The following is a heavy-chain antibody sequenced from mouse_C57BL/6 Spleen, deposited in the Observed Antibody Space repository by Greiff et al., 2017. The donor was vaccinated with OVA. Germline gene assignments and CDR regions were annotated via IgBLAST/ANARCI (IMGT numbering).Heavy chain of an antibody. CDR2: INPNYGTT. CDR1: GYSFTDYN. V-gene: IGHV1-39*01. J-gene: IGHJ1*03. Sequence: EVKLMESGPELVKPGASVKISCKASGYSFTDYNMNWVKQSNGKSLEWIGVINPNYGTTSYNQKFKGKATLTVDQSSSTAYMQLNSLTSEDSAVYYCARNYYGSSYVDWYFDVWGTGTTVTVSS. CDR3: ARNYYGSSYVDWYFDV. D-gene: IGHD1-1*01.